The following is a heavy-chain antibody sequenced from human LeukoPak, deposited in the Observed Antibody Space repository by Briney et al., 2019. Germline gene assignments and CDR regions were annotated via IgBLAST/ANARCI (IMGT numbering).Heavy chain of an antibody. CDR3: ARWRVIAAAGIDY. CDR1: GGSFSGYY. V-gene: IGHV4-34*01. Sequence: SETLSLTCAAYGGSFSGYYWSWIRQPPGKGLEGIGEINHSGSTNYNPSLKSRVTISVDTSKNQFSLKLSSVTAADTAVYYCARWRVIAAAGIDYWGQGTLVTVSS. CDR2: INHSGST. D-gene: IGHD6-13*01. J-gene: IGHJ4*02.